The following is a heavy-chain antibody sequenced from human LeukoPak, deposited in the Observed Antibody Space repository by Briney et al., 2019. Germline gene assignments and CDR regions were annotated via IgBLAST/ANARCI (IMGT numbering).Heavy chain of an antibody. CDR3: AKGDVLLWFGELPEDY. CDR2: ISGSGGST. V-gene: IGHV3-23*01. CDR1: GFTSSSYA. Sequence: GGSLRFSCAASGFTSSSYAMSWVRQAPGKGLEWVSAISGSGGSTYYADSVKGRFTISRDNSKNTLYLQMNSLRAEDTAVYYCAKGDVLLWFGELPEDYWGQGTLVTVSS. D-gene: IGHD3-10*01. J-gene: IGHJ4*02.